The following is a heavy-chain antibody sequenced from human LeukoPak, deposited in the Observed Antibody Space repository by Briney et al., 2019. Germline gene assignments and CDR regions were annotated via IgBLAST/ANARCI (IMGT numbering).Heavy chain of an antibody. CDR3: ARIAAAGTSDYYYMDV. V-gene: IGHV5-51*07. J-gene: IGHJ6*03. Sequence: GESLKIACEGSGYGFTSYWIGWVHQMPGKGLEWMGIIYPGDSDTRYSPSFQGQVTISADKSISTAYLQWSSLKASDTAMYYCARIAAAGTSDYYYMDVWGKGTTVTVSS. CDR1: GYGFTSYW. CDR2: IYPGDSDT. D-gene: IGHD6-13*01.